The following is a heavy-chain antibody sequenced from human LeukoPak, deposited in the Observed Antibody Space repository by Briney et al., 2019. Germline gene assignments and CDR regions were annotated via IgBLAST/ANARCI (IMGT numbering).Heavy chain of an antibody. CDR2: IKQDGSEK. CDR3: ARVQYYYDSSGYYQDAFDI. J-gene: IGHJ3*02. V-gene: IGHV3-7*01. CDR1: GFTFSSYW. D-gene: IGHD3-22*01. Sequence: PGGSLRLSCAASGFTFSSYWMSWVRQAPGKGLEWVANIKQDGSEKYYVDSVKGRFTISRDNAKNSLYLQMNSLRAEDTAVYYCARVQYYYDSSGYYQDAFDIWGQGTMVTVSS.